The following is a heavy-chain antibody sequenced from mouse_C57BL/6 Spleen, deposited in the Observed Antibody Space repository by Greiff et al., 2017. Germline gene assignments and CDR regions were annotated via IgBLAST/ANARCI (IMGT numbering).Heavy chain of an antibody. D-gene: IGHD1-1*01. CDR3: ARVFITTVVAIYYFDY. CDR1: GYSITSGYY. CDR2: ISYDGSN. Sequence: EVKLQESGPGLVKPSQSLSLTCSVTGYSITSGYYWNWIRQFPGNKLEWMGYISYDGSNNYNPSLKNRISITRDTSKNQFFLKLNSVTTEDTATYYCARVFITTVVAIYYFDYWGPGPTLTVSS. V-gene: IGHV3-6*01. J-gene: IGHJ2*01.